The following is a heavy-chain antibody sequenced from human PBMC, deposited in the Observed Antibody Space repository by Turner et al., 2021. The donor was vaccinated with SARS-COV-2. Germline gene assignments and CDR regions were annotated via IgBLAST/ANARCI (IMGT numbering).Heavy chain of an antibody. CDR3: ARGPHPRGFDY. CDR2: MYSGGST. V-gene: IGHV3-53*02. Sequence: VQLVETVACFIQPGGFLRLSCAASGFTVSSNYMSWVSQAPEKGLGWVSVMYSGGSTYYADSVKGRFTISRDNSKITLYLQMNSLRAEDTAVYYCARGPHPRGFDYWGQGTLVTVSS. CDR1: GFTVSSNY. D-gene: IGHD3-10*01. J-gene: IGHJ4*02.